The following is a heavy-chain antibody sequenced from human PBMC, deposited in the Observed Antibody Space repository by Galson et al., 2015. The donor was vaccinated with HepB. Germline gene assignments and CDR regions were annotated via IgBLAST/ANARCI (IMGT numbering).Heavy chain of an antibody. D-gene: IGHD2-2*01. CDR1: GGTFSSYA. CDR3: ARGLGEYQLLVDWFDP. Sequence: SVKVSCKASGGTFSSYAISWVRQAPGQGLEWMGGIIPIFGTANYAQKFQGRVAITADESTSTAYMELSSLRSEDTAVYYCARGLGEYQLLVDWFDPWGQGTLVTVSS. V-gene: IGHV1-69*13. J-gene: IGHJ5*02. CDR2: IIPIFGTA.